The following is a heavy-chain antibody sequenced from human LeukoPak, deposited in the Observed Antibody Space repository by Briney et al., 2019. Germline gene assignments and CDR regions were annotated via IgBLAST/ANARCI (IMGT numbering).Heavy chain of an antibody. Sequence: GGSLRLSCAASGFTFGSYWMHWVRQAPGKGLVWVSRINSDGSSTSYADSVKGRFTISRDDAKNSLYLQTDSVRAEDTAVYYCARRFDYWGQGTLVTVSS. V-gene: IGHV3-74*01. CDR2: INSDGSST. CDR1: GFTFGSYW. J-gene: IGHJ4*02. CDR3: ARRFDY.